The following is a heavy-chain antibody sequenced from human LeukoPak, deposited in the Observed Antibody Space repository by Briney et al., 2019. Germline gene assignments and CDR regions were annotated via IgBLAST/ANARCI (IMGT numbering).Heavy chain of an antibody. CDR3: ATSNLYHHDSSYYSRFDY. CDR1: GGSFISYA. V-gene: IGHV1-69*05. D-gene: IGHD3-22*01. Sequence: ASVKVSCKASGGSFISYAVSWVRQAPGQGLEWLGRIIPVFGTAKYAQKFLGRVTITTDESTSTAYMELSSLRAEDTAVYYCATSNLYHHDSSYYSRFDYWGQGTLVTVSS. J-gene: IGHJ4*02. CDR2: IIPVFGTA.